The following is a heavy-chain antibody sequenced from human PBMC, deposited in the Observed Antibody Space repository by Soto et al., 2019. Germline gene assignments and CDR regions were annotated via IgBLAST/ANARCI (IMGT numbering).Heavy chain of an antibody. Sequence: EGSLRLSCAASGFTFRNYGMHWVRQAPGRGLEWVAVIWCDGSNEYYADSVKGRFTIFRDNSKNTLYLQMSSVRAEDTAVDYCATGNNSRFDYWGQGTLVTVSS. D-gene: IGHD1-1*01. CDR3: ATGNNSRFDY. CDR2: IWCDGSNE. CDR1: GFTFRNYG. V-gene: IGHV3-33*01. J-gene: IGHJ4*02.